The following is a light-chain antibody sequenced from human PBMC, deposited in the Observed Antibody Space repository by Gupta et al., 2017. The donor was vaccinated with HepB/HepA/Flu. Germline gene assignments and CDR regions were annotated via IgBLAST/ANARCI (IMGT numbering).Light chain of an antibody. Sequence: QSVLTQPPSASGTPGQRVTISCSGSSSNIGRNTVNWYQQLPGTAPKLLIYSNNQRPSGVPDRFSGSKSGNSASLAISGLQSEDEADYYWEAWDDSLKGPVFGGGTKLTVL. CDR2: SNN. J-gene: IGLJ2*01. CDR1: SSNIGRNT. V-gene: IGLV1-44*01. CDR3: EAWDDSLKGPV.